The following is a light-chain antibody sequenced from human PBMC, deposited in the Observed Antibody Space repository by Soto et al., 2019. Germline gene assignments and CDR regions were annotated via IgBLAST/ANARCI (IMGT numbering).Light chain of an antibody. CDR3: QQYETFSGT. CDR2: DAS. CDR1: QGIRND. Sequence: DIQMTQSPSSLSVSVGDRVTITCRASQGIRNDLGWYQQKPGEAPKLLIYDASALPRGVPSRFSGSGSGTKFTLTIASLQPDDFATYYCQQYETFSGTFGPGSKVDI. J-gene: IGKJ1*01. V-gene: IGKV1-17*01.